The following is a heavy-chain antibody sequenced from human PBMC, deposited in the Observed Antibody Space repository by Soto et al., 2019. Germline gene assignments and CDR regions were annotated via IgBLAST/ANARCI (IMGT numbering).Heavy chain of an antibody. V-gene: IGHV3-23*01. CDR2: ISGSGGST. J-gene: IGHJ4*02. D-gene: IGHD2-8*01. CDR1: GFTFSSYA. Sequence: GGSLRLSCAASGFTFSSYAMSWVRQAPGKGLEWVSAISGSGGSTYYADSVKGRFTISRDNSKNTLYLQMNSLRAEDTAVYYCAKDPRSLLMVYATTSFDYWGQGTLVTVSS. CDR3: AKDPRSLLMVYATTSFDY.